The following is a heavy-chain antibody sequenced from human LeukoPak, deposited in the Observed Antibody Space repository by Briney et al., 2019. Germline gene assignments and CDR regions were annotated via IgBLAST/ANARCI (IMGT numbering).Heavy chain of an antibody. CDR2: INPSGGST. V-gene: IGHV1-46*01. CDR1: GYTFTSYG. J-gene: IGHJ4*02. D-gene: IGHD6-6*01. Sequence: AASVKVSCKASGYTFTSYGITWVRQAPGQGLEWMGIINPSGGSTSYAQKFQGRVTMTRDTSTSTVYMELSSLRSEDTAVYYCARDRRGIAARKIDYWGQGTLVTVSS. CDR3: ARDRRGIAARKIDY.